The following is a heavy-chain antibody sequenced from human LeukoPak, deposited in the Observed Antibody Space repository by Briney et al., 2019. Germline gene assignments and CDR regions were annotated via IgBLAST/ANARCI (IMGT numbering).Heavy chain of an antibody. V-gene: IGHV4-59*01. CDR2: VYYSGST. CDR3: ARDRRGYSGYVPGYGMDV. CDR1: GGSISTYY. J-gene: IGHJ6*02. D-gene: IGHD5-12*01. Sequence: SETLSLTCTVSGGSISTYYWSWIRQPPGKGLEWIGFVYYSGSTEYNPSLKSRVTISADTSKNQFSLKLRSVTAADTAVYFCARDRRGYSGYVPGYGMDVWGQGTTVTVSS.